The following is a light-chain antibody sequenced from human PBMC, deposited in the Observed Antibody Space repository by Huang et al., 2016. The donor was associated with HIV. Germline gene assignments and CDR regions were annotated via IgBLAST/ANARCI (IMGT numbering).Light chain of an antibody. V-gene: IGKV4-1*01. CDR1: QSVLYSSNNKNY. CDR2: WAS. J-gene: IGKJ2*02. Sequence: DIVMNQSPDSLAVSLGERATINCKSSQSVLYSSNNKNYLAWYQQKPGQPPKLLIYWASTRESGVPDRFSGSGSGTDFTLTISSLQAEDVAVYYCQQYYSTPQGTFGQGTKLEIK. CDR3: QQYYSTPQGT.